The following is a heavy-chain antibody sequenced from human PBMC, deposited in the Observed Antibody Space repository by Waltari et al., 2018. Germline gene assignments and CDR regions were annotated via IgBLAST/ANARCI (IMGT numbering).Heavy chain of an antibody. J-gene: IGHJ4*02. CDR3: TTDRFD. Sequence: EVQLVESGGGLVMPGGSLRLSCAASGFTFRNTWMSWVRQAPGKGLEWVGRIKSRSAGGTTDYTSPVKGRLTISRDDSQNTLHLQMNSLKTEDTAVYYCTTDRFDWGQGILVTVSS. CDR1: GFTFRNTW. CDR2: IKSRSAGGTT. V-gene: IGHV3-15*01. D-gene: IGHD3-16*01.